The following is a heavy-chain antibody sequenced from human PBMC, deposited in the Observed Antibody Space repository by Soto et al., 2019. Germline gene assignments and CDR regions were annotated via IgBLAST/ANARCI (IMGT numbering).Heavy chain of an antibody. J-gene: IGHJ4*02. CDR3: ARDQGIASSGPFDY. D-gene: IGHD6-13*01. CDR2: IYHSGNT. CDR1: GDSISNYY. Sequence: PSETLSLTCTVSGDSISNYYWSWIRQAPGKGLEWIGFIYHSGNTNYNPSLKSRATMSIDTSKSQFSLKLNSVTAADTAVYYCARDQGIASSGPFDYWGPGTLVTVSS. V-gene: IGHV4-59*01.